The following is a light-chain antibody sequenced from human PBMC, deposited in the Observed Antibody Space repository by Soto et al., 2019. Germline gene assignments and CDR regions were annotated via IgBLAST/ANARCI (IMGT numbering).Light chain of an antibody. J-gene: IGKJ1*01. Sequence: DIQMTQSPSTLSASVGDRVTITCRATQRISSWLAWYQQKPGKAPKLLIYTASSLEPGVSSRFSGGGSGTDYTLTISSLQPDSFATSFCHHCNPYPWTFGQGTKVEVK. CDR1: QRISSW. CDR3: HHCNPYPWT. V-gene: IGKV1-5*03. CDR2: TAS.